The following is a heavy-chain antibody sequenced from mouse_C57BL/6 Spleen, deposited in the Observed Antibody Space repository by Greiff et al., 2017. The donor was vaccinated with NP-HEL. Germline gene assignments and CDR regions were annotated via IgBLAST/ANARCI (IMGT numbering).Heavy chain of an antibody. V-gene: IGHV1-82*01. Sequence: QVQLQQSGPELVKPGASVKISCKASGYAFSSSWMNWVKQRPGKGLEWIGRIYPGDGDTNYNGKFKGKATLTPDKSSSTAYMQLSSLTSEDSAVYFCAREYYGSSSYFDVWGTGTTVTVSS. D-gene: IGHD1-1*01. CDR1: GYAFSSSW. J-gene: IGHJ1*03. CDR3: AREYYGSSSYFDV. CDR2: IYPGDGDT.